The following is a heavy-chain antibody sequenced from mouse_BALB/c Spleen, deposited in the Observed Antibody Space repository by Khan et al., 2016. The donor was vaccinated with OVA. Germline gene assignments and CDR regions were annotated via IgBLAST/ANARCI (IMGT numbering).Heavy chain of an antibody. V-gene: IGHV14-1*02. CDR2: IDPENGDP. D-gene: IGHD1-1*01. CDR3: ARSGYFAWFTY. CDR1: GFNIKDYY. Sequence: VHLQQSGAELVRPGALVKLSCKPSGFNIKDYYIHWVKQRPEQGLEWIGWIDPENGDPIYDPRFQGKAIITADTSSNTAYLQLSSLASEDTAVYYCARSGYFAWFTYWGQGTLVTVSA. J-gene: IGHJ3*01.